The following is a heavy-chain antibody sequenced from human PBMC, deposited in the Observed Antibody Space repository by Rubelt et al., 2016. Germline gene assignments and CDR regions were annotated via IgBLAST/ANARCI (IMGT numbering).Heavy chain of an antibody. V-gene: IGHV4-39*07. CDR1: GGSISSSSYY. CDR3: ARVATGDLEMYYFDY. D-gene: IGHD1-1*01. CDR2: IYYSGST. Sequence: QLQLQESGPGLVKPSETLSLTCTVSGGSISSSSYYWGWIRQPPGKGLEWIGSIYYSGSTYYNPSLKGRVTIPLDTSKNQFSLELSSVTAADTAVYYCARVATGDLEMYYFDYWGQGTLVTVSS. J-gene: IGHJ4*02.